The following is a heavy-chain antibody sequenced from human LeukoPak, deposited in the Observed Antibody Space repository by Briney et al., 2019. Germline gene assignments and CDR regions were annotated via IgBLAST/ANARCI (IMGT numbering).Heavy chain of an antibody. V-gene: IGHV4-61*02. D-gene: IGHD2/OR15-2a*01. CDR3: ARWYYSGDY. J-gene: IGHJ4*02. CDR1: GSSISSGSYY. Sequence: PSETLSLTCTVSGSSISSGSYYWSWIRQPAGKGLEWIGRIYTSGSTNYNPSLKSRVTISVDTSKNQFSLKLSSVTAADTAVYYCARWYYSGDYWGQGTLVTVSS. CDR2: IYTSGST.